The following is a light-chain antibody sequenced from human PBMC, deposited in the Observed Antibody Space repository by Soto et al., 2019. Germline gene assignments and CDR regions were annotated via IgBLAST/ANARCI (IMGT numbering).Light chain of an antibody. V-gene: IGKV2-28*01. CDR1: QRLLHSNGNIF. CDR3: MQALQTPYT. Sequence: EIVMTQSPPSLTVTPGEPASISCSSSQRLLHSNGNIFLDWYLQKPGQSPQLLIYLGFNRASGVPDRVSGSGAGTDFTLKISRVGAEDAGVYYCMQALQTPYTFGQGTKLEIK. J-gene: IGKJ2*01. CDR2: LGF.